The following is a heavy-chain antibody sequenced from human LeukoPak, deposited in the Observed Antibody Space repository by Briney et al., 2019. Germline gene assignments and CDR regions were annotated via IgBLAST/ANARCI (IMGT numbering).Heavy chain of an antibody. V-gene: IGHV3-30*04. CDR2: ISTDSINK. CDR1: GFAFRDYA. Sequence: GGSLRLSCTASGFAFRDYAFHWVRQAPGKGLEGVALISTDSINKYYAESVAGRFTVSRDDSNSTLFLHLDTLKTEDTAVYFCARRPRGYALDIWGQGTMVTVS. J-gene: IGHJ3*02. CDR3: ARRPRGYALDI.